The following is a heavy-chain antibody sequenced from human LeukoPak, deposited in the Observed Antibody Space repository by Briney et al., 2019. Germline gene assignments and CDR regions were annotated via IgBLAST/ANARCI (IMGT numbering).Heavy chain of an antibody. CDR3: ARRKVTTDRGDAFDI. V-gene: IGHV3-30-3*01. Sequence: GGSLRLSCAASGFTFSSYAMHWVRQAPGKGLEWVAVISYDGSNKYYADSVKGRFTISRDNSKNTLYLQVNSLRAEDTAVYYCARRKVTTDRGDAFDIWGQGTMVTVSS. CDR1: GFTFSSYA. J-gene: IGHJ3*02. CDR2: ISYDGSNK. D-gene: IGHD3-10*01.